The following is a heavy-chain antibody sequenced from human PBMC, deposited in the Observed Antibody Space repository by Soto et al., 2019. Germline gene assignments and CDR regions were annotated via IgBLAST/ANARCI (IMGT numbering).Heavy chain of an antibody. CDR3: ASTYCSSTSCYRAGFDY. CDR2: ISSSSSTI. Sequence: PGGTLRLSFSASGFPFRSYSMNGVRPAPGKGLEWVSYISSSSSTIYYADSVKGRFTISRDNAKNSLYLQMNSLRDEDTAVYYCASTYCSSTSCYRAGFDYWGQGTLVTVSS. J-gene: IGHJ4*02. D-gene: IGHD2-2*01. CDR1: GFPFRSYS. V-gene: IGHV3-48*02.